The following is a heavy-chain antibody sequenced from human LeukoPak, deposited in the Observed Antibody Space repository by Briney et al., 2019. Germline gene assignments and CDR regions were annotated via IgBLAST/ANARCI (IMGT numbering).Heavy chain of an antibody. CDR1: GGSISSYY. V-gene: IGHV4-59*01. D-gene: IGHD3-3*01. J-gene: IGHJ6*02. CDR2: IYYSGST. CDR3: ARGFWNGSSPYYYYYYGMDV. Sequence: PSETLSLTCTVSGGSISSYYWSWIRQPPGKGLEWIGYIYYSGSTNYNPSLKSRVSISVDTSKNQFSLKLSSVTAADTAVYYCARGFWNGSSPYYYYYYGMDVWGQGTTVTVSS.